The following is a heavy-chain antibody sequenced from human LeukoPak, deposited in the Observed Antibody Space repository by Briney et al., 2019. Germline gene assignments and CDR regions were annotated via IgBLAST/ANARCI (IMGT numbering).Heavy chain of an antibody. CDR3: AELGITMIGGV. V-gene: IGHV3-48*03. Sequence: GGSLRLSCAASGFTFSSYEMKWVRQAPGKGREGVSYISSSGSTKYYAHSAKGRFTISRDNAKNSLYLQMNSLRAEDTAVYYCAELGITMIGGVWGKGTTVTISS. CDR1: GFTFSSYE. CDR2: ISSSGSTK. D-gene: IGHD3-10*02. J-gene: IGHJ6*04.